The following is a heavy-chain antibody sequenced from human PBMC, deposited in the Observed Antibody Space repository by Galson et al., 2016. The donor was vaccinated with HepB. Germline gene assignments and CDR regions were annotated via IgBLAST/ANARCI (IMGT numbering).Heavy chain of an antibody. D-gene: IGHD4-11*01. V-gene: IGHV1-2*02. CDR2: IKPDSGAT. J-gene: IGHJ4*02. CDR3: AREAAPGDDYSLAY. CDR1: GYMFTGHY. Sequence: SVKVSCKASGYMFTGHYIHWVRQAPGQGLEWMGWIKPDSGATNYAQKFQGRVTMTRDTSITTAYMELSSLRSDDTAVYYCAREAAPGDDYSLAYWGQGTLVTVSS.